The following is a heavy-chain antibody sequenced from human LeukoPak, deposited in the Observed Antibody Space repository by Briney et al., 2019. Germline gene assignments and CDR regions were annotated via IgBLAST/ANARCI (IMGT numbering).Heavy chain of an antibody. J-gene: IGHJ3*02. D-gene: IGHD2-8*02. V-gene: IGHV3-53*01. CDR2: IYSGGPT. CDR3: ARGWVVATGGFDM. Sequence: GGSLRLSCAASGFTVSLHYMTWVRQAPGKGLEWVSVIYSGGPTYYADSVKGRFTISRDNSKNTVYLQMNSLRGEDTAVYFCARGWVVATGGFDMWGQGTMVTVSS. CDR1: GFTVSLHY.